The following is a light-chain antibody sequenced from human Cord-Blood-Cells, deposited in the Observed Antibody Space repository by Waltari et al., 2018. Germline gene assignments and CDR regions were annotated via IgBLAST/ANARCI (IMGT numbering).Light chain of an antibody. CDR1: QSVSSY. CDR2: DAS. J-gene: IGKJ5*01. V-gene: IGKV3-11*01. Sequence: LVLTQSTPPLSFSPGQRPTHTCRASQSVSSYLAWYQQKPGQAPRLLIYDASNRATGIPARFSGSGSGTDFTLTISSLEPEDFAVYYCQQRSNWQITFGQGTRLEIK. CDR3: QQRSNWQIT.